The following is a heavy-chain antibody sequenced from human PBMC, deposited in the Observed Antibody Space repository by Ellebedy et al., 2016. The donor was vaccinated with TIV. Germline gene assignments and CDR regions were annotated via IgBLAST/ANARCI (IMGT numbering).Heavy chain of an antibody. Sequence: GESLKISCAASGFIFSSYWMSWVRQAPGKGLEWVANIKQDGSEKYYVDSVKGRFTISRDNAKNSLYLQMNSLRAEDTAVYYCAGRAYNWNDGSLFDYWGQGTLVTVSS. D-gene: IGHD1-1*01. V-gene: IGHV3-7*03. CDR2: IKQDGSEK. CDR3: AGRAYNWNDGSLFDY. J-gene: IGHJ4*02. CDR1: GFIFSSYW.